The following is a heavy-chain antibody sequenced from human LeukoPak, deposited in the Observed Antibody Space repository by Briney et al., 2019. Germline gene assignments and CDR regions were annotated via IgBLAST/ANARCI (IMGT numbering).Heavy chain of an antibody. CDR1: GGSFSGYY. V-gene: IGHV4-34*01. D-gene: IGHD2-2*01. CDR2: INHSGST. CDR3: ARGGIVVPALDY. Sequence: PSGTLSLTCAVYGGSFSGYYWSWIRQPPGKGLEWIGEINHSGSTNYNPSLKSRVTISVDTSKNQFSLKLSSVTAADTAVYYCARGGIVVPALDYWGQGTLVTVSS. J-gene: IGHJ4*02.